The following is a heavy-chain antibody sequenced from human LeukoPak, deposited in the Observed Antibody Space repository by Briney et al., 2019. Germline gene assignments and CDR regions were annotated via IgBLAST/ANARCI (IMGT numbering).Heavy chain of an antibody. CDR1: GGSFSGYY. Sequence: SETLFLTCAVYGGSFSGYYWSWIRQPPGKGLEWIGEINHSGSTNYNPSLKSRVTISVDTSKNQFSLKLSSVTAADTAVYYCARGGYSGYVRQQLVLDYWGQGTLVTVSS. CDR3: ARGGYSGYVRQQLVLDY. D-gene: IGHD5-12*01. CDR2: INHSGST. J-gene: IGHJ4*02. V-gene: IGHV4-34*01.